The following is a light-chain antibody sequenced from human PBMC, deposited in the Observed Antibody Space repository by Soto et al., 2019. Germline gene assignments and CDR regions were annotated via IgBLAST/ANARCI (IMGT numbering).Light chain of an antibody. Sequence: DIQMTQSPSSLSASVGDRVTITGRASHTVSTSLNWYQQKPGKAPNLLIYAASSLQSGVPSRFSGRGSGTDFTLIINSLQPEDFATYYCQQSYSSPVTFGQGTRLEI. CDR3: QQSYSSPVT. CDR2: AAS. CDR1: HTVSTS. V-gene: IGKV1-39*01. J-gene: IGKJ5*01.